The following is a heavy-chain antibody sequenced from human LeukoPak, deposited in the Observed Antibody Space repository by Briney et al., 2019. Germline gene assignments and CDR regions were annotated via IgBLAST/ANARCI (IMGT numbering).Heavy chain of an antibody. V-gene: IGHV3-23*01. J-gene: IGHJ1*01. CDR1: GFTFSSYG. D-gene: IGHD3-9*01. CDR2: ISGSGDRT. Sequence: GGSLRLSCAASGFTFSSYGMHWVRQAPGKGLEWVSGISGSGDRTYYADSVKGRFTISRDNSKNTLYLQMNSLGAEDTAVYYCAKGPYDILTRRAAKYFQHWGQGTLVTVSS. CDR3: AKGPYDILTRRAAKYFQH.